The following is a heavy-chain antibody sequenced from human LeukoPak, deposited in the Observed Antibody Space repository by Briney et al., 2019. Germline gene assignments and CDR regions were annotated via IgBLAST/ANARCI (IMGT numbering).Heavy chain of an antibody. CDR3: ARDLCFDCLPQPSNYFDP. CDR2: ISYDGSNQ. J-gene: IGHJ5*02. D-gene: IGHD3-9*01. CDR1: GFTFSSYG. V-gene: IGHV3-30*03. Sequence: GRSLRHSCAASGFTFSSYGIHWVRQAPGKGLEWVAVISYDGSNQYHADSVKGRFTISRDNSKNTLYLQMNSLRAEDSAVYYCARDLCFDCLPQPSNYFDPWGQGTLVTVSS.